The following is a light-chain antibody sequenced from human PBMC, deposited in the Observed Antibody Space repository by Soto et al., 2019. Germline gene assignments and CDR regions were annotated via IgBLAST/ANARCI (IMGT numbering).Light chain of an antibody. CDR2: GAS. J-gene: IGKJ2*01. CDR1: QTISNSY. V-gene: IGKV3-20*01. CDR3: QHYASSPPYT. Sequence: EIVLTQSPGTLSLSPGERATLSCNASQTISNSYLAWYQQKPGQAPRLLICGASSRASGIPDRFSGSGSGTDFTLTISRLEPEDFEVYYCQHYASSPPYTFGQGTKLEVK.